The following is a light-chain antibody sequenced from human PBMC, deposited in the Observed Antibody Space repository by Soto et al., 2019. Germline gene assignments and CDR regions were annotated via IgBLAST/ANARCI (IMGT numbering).Light chain of an antibody. V-gene: IGKV3-20*01. CDR2: GAS. Sequence: EIVLTQSPGTLSLSPGERATLSCRASQSVSSSYLAWYQQKPGQAPRLLIYGASSRATGIPDRFSGSGSGTYFPITISRLEPEDLAVYYCQQYGSSPPKTFGQGTKVEIK. J-gene: IGKJ1*01. CDR1: QSVSSSY. CDR3: QQYGSSPPKT.